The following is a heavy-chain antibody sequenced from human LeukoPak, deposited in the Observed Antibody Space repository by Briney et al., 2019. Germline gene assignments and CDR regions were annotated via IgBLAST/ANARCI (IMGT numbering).Heavy chain of an antibody. CDR2: INPNSGGT. V-gene: IGHV1-2*02. Sequence: GASVQVSCKASGYTFTGYYMHWVRQAPGQGLEWMGWINPNSGGTNYAQKFQGRVTMTSDTSISTAYMEPSRLRSDDTAVYYCARGGPRGWLGRQPNYFDCWGQGGLVSVCS. D-gene: IGHD6-19*01. CDR3: ARGGPRGWLGRQPNYFDC. J-gene: IGHJ4*02. CDR1: GYTFTGYY.